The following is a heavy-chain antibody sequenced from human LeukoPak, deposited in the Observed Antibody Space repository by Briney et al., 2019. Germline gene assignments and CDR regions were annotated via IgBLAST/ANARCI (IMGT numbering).Heavy chain of an antibody. CDR3: ARARVIPASFDD. J-gene: IGHJ4*02. D-gene: IGHD3-16*02. CDR2: IYTSGRT. CDR1: GGSITFGSYY. V-gene: IGHV4-61*02. Sequence: PSETLSLTCTVSGGSITFGSYYWTWIRQPAGKGLEWIGRIYTSGRTFYNPSLKSRVTISMDTSMNQFSLRLNSVTAADKAVYYCARARVIPASFDDWGQGALVTVSS.